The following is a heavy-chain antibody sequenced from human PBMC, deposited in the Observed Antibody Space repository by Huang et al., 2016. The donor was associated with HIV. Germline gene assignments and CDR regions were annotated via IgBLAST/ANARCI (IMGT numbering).Heavy chain of an antibody. CDR1: GGPFRSYS. J-gene: IGHJ4*02. CDR2: LMPVFDSQ. Sequence: QVQLLQSGAEVKKPGSSVKVSCKASGGPFRSYSIAWVRQAPGQGLEWMASLMPVFDSQNYAQELQGRVRVTADESTSTVYMELRDLRPDDTAVYFCARGSLEYSVSSSLDYWGQGTHVTVSS. V-gene: IGHV1-69*13. CDR3: ARGSLEYSVSSSLDY. D-gene: IGHD4-4*01.